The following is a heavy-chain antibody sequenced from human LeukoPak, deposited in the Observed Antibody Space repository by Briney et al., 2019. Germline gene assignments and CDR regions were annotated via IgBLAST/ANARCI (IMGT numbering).Heavy chain of an antibody. CDR1: GFTFSSYT. Sequence: PGKSLRLSYAASGFTFSSYTMHWVRQAPGKGLEWVAVISYDGSNNYYTDSVKGRFTISRDNAKNSLYLQMNSLRAEDTAVYYCARLGWYFDLWGRGTLVTVSS. D-gene: IGHD3-10*01. CDR3: ARLGWYFDL. CDR2: ISYDGSNN. V-gene: IGHV3-30*04. J-gene: IGHJ2*01.